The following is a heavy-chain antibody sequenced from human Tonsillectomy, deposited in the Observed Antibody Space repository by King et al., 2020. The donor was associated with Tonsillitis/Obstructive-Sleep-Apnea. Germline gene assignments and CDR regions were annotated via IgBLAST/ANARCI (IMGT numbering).Heavy chain of an antibody. CDR3: AKDIRSSTHFYYMDV. CDR1: GFTFDDYA. Sequence: VQLVESGGGLVQPGRSLRLSCAASGFTFDDYAMHWVRQTPGKGLEWVSAISWNSGSIGYADSVRGRFTISRDNAKNSLYLQMNTLTTEDTALYYCAKDIRSSTHFYYMDVWGNGTTATVSS. V-gene: IGHV3-9*01. J-gene: IGHJ6*03. D-gene: IGHD2-15*01. CDR2: ISWNSGSI.